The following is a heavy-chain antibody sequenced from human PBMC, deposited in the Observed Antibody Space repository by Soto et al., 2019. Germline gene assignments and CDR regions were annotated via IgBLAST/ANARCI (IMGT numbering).Heavy chain of an antibody. V-gene: IGHV3-30*18. J-gene: IGHJ6*02. CDR2: ISYEGSNK. CDR3: AKDLLRYYSYYYGMDV. CDR1: GFSFSDYG. Sequence: PVGSLRLSCAASGFSFSDYGMYWVRQAPGKGLEWVAVISYEGSNKYYADSVKGRFTISRDNSKNTLYLQMNSLRAEDTAVYYCAKDLLRYYSYYYGMDVWGQGTTVTVS.